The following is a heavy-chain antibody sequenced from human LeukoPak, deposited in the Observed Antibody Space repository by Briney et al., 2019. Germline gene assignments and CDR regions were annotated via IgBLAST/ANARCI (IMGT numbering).Heavy chain of an antibody. Sequence: ASAKVSCKASGYTFTSYYMHWVRQAPGQGLEWMGIINPSGGSTSYAQKFQGRVTMTRDTSTSTVYMELSSLRSEDTAVYYCARDPPPDYGDYAGRHYYGMDVWGQGTTVTVSS. J-gene: IGHJ6*02. CDR1: GYTFTSYY. D-gene: IGHD4-17*01. V-gene: IGHV1-46*01. CDR2: INPSGGST. CDR3: ARDPPPDYGDYAGRHYYGMDV.